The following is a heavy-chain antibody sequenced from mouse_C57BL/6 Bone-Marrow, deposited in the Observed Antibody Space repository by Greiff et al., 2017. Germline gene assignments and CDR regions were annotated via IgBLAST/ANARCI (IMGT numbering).Heavy chain of an antibody. CDR1: GFNIKADY. J-gene: IGHJ2*01. CDR3: TTDSLPDY. CDR2: IDPENGDT. Sequence: VQLKESGAELVRPGASVKLSCTASGFNIKADYMHWVKQRPEQGLEWIGWIDPENGDTEYASKFQGKATITADTSSNTAYLQLSSLTSEDTAVYYCTTDSLPDYWGQGTTLTVSS. V-gene: IGHV14-4*01. D-gene: IGHD6-5*01.